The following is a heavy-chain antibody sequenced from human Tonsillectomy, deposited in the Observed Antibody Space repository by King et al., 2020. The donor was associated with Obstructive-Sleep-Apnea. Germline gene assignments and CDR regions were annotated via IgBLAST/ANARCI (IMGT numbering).Heavy chain of an antibody. D-gene: IGHD5-12*01. CDR3: ARVSWRPYYYGMDV. CDR2: IYHSGST. J-gene: IGHJ6*02. Sequence: VQLQESGPGLVKPSGTLSLTCAVSGGSISSTKWWSWVRQPPGKGLEWIGEIYHSGSTNYNPSLKNRVTISVDKSKNQLSLKLSSVTAADTAVYYCARVSWRPYYYGMDVWGQGTTVTVSS. CDR1: GGSISSTKW. V-gene: IGHV4-4*02.